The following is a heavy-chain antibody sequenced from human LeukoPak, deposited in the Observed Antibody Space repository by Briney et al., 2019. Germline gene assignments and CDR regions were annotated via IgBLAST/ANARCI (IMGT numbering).Heavy chain of an antibody. CDR2: IFYSGST. D-gene: IGHD3-22*01. CDR3: ARDPHYYYDSSGYSLYYFDY. J-gene: IGHJ4*02. V-gene: IGHV4-39*02. CDR1: GGSISSSIYY. Sequence: SETLSLTCTVSGGSISSSIYYWGWIRQPPGKGLEWIGSIFYSGSTYYNPSLKSRVTISVDTSKNQFSLKLSSVTAADTAVYYCARDPHYYYDSSGYSLYYFDYWGQGTLVTVSS.